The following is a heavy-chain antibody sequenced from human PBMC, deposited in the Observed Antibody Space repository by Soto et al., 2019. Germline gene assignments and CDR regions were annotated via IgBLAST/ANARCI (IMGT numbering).Heavy chain of an antibody. CDR2: IIPIFGTT. V-gene: IGHV1-69*13. D-gene: IGHD5-18*01. Sequence: GASVKVSCKASGGTFSSYAISWVRQAPGQGLEWMGVIIPIFGTTNYAQKFQGRVTITADESASTVYMELSSLKSEDTAVYYCANPDTAVAGYWGQGTLVTVSS. CDR1: GGTFSSYA. J-gene: IGHJ4*02. CDR3: ANPDTAVAGY.